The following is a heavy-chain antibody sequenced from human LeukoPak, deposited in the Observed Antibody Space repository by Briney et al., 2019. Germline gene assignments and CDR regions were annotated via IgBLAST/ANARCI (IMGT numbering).Heavy chain of an antibody. D-gene: IGHD6-19*01. CDR2: VYHSGRT. V-gene: IGHV4-38-2*02. Sequence: SETLSLTCIVSGSSISSYYWGWIRQPPGKGLEWLASVYHSGRTYYNPSLKSRVTISVDTSKNQFSLKLSSVTAADTAVYYCARAEYSSGWYGESSPINWFDPWGQGTLVTVSS. J-gene: IGHJ5*02. CDR1: GSSISSYY. CDR3: ARAEYSSGWYGESSPINWFDP.